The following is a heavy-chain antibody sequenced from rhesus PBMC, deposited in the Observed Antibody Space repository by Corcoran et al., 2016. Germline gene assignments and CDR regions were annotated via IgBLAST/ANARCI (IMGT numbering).Heavy chain of an antibody. CDR1: GYSFTDYY. CDR3: ARGSWNVGY. D-gene: IGHD1-14*01. CDR2: INPKTGGT. V-gene: IGHV1-138*01. J-gene: IGHJ4*01. Sequence: QVQLVQSGAEVKKPGASVKVSCKASGYSFTDYYIQWVGQAPGQGLEWMGRINPKTGGTDYAQKFQDRVTMTRDISTTTAYMELSSLRSEDTAVYYCARGSWNVGYWGQGVLVTVSS.